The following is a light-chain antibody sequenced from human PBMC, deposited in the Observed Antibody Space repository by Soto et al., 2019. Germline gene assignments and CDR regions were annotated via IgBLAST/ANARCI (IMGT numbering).Light chain of an antibody. V-gene: IGKV1-5*01. Sequence: GDRVTITCRASQSISSWLAWYQQKPGKAPKLLIYDASSLESGVPSRFSGGGSGTEFTLTISSLQPDDFATYYCQQYNSYWTFGQGTKVDTK. CDR3: QQYNSYWT. CDR2: DAS. J-gene: IGKJ1*01. CDR1: QSISSW.